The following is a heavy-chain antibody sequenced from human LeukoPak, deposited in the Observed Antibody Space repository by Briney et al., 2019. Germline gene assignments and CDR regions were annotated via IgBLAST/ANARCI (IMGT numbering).Heavy chain of an antibody. D-gene: IGHD2-2*01. CDR3: ARDSAAIGPFDL. V-gene: IGHV4-59*01. CDR2: IYYSGST. Sequence: SETLSLTCTVSGGSISSYYWSWIRQPPGKGLEWIGYIYYSGSTNYNPSLKSRVTISVDTSKNQFSLKLSSVTAADTAVYYCARDSAAIGPFDLWGRGTLVTVSS. CDR1: GGSISSYY. J-gene: IGHJ2*01.